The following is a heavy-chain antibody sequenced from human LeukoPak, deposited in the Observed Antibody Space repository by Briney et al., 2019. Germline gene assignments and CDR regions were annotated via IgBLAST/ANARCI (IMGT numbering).Heavy chain of an antibody. V-gene: IGHV3-74*01. CDR1: GFTFSSYW. CDR2: INSDGSST. D-gene: IGHD6-19*01. Sequence: GGSLRLSCAASGFTFSSYWMHWVRQAPGKGLVWVSRINSDGSSTSYADSVKGRFTISRDNAKNTLYLQMNSLRAEDTAVYYCAKDVHVYSSGWYENYFDYWGQGTLVTVSS. CDR3: AKDVHVYSSGWYENYFDY. J-gene: IGHJ4*02.